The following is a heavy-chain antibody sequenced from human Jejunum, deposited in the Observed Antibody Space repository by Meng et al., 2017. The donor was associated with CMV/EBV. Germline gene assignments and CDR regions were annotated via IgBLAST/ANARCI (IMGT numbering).Heavy chain of an antibody. CDR3: ARGFQHDSWSAYYNDY. V-gene: IGHV3-48*04. D-gene: IGHD3-3*01. CDR1: FTFHISS. J-gene: IGHJ4*02. CDR2: ISSIGNTM. Sequence: FTFHISSLMWVRQAPGKGLEWVSYISSIGNTMFYADSVKGRFTLSRDNAKNSVYLQMNSLRVEDTAVYYCARGFQHDSWSAYYNDYWGQGTLVTVSS.